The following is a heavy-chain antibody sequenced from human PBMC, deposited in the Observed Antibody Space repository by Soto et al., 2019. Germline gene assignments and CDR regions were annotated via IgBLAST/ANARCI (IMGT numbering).Heavy chain of an antibody. V-gene: IGHV2-5*01. Sequence: SGPTLVNPTPPLTLTCSLSGFSLSVYGVRVIWFRQPPGETLEWLALIHWNDDNRYSPYLKSRLTITKNTSKIRVVLTLTNLNPFDTGTYFCAHTKDSSGFLTSWGQGILGTVSS. CDR1: GFSLSVYGVR. J-gene: IGHJ5*02. D-gene: IGHD3-22*01. CDR3: AHTKDSSGFLTS. CDR2: IHWNDDN.